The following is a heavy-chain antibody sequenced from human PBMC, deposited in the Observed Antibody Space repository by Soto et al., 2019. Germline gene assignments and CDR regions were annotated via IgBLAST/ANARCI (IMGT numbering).Heavy chain of an antibody. CDR1: RYIFTNYG. Sequence: QVQLVQSGVEVREPGASVKVSCKAVRYIFTNYGVSWVRQAPGQGLEWMGLITTYNGNTEYAQKFQGRVTMTTDASTSTAYMELGSLRSDDTAIYYCARALTGYGMDVW. CDR2: ITTYNGNT. CDR3: ARALTGYGMDV. V-gene: IGHV1-18*01. J-gene: IGHJ6*01.